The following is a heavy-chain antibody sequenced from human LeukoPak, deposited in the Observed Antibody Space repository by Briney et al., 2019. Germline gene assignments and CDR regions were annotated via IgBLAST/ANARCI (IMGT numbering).Heavy chain of an antibody. CDR3: AKDKNDYGDHYFDY. CDR2: ISGSGDRT. J-gene: IGHJ4*02. D-gene: IGHD4-17*01. V-gene: IGHV3-23*01. Sequence: GGSLRLSCVVSGVTFSNYAVTWVRQAPGKGLQWVSLISGSGDRTYYADSVKGRFTISRDNSKNTLYLQMNTLRSEDTAIYYCAKDKNDYGDHYFDYWGQGTLVTVPS. CDR1: GVTFSNYA.